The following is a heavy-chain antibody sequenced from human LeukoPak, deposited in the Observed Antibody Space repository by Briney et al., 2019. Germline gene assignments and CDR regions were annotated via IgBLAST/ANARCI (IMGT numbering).Heavy chain of an antibody. CDR3: ARDRPVWFGESHDAFDI. Sequence: GRSLRLSCAASGFTFSSYGMHWVRQAPGKGLEWVAVIWYDGSNKYYADSVKGRFTISRDNSKNTLYLQMNSLRAEDTAVYYCARDRPVWFGESHDAFDIWGQGTMVTVSS. V-gene: IGHV3-33*01. D-gene: IGHD3-10*01. CDR1: GFTFSSYG. CDR2: IWYDGSNK. J-gene: IGHJ3*02.